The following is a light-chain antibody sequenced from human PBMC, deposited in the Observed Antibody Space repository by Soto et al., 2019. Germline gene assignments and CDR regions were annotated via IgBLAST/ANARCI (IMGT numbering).Light chain of an antibody. CDR2: GAS. CDR3: QQYNNWPYT. V-gene: IGKV3-15*01. J-gene: IGKJ2*01. CDR1: QSVSSN. Sequence: EIVMTQSPATLSVSPGERATLSCRASQSVSSNLAWYQQKPGQAPRLLLYGASTRATGIPASFSGSGSGTEFSLIISRLQSEYFAVYYCQQYNNWPYTFGQGTKLQIK.